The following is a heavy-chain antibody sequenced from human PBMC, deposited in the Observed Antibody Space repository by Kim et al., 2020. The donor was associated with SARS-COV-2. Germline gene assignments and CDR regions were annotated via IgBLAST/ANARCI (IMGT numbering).Heavy chain of an antibody. Sequence: NPSHKSRVTISVDTPKNQSSLALSSVTAADTAVYYCARNPPYSSSWAFDYWGQGTLVTVSS. V-gene: IGHV4-59*01. J-gene: IGHJ4*02. D-gene: IGHD6-13*01. CDR3: ARNPPYSSSWAFDY.